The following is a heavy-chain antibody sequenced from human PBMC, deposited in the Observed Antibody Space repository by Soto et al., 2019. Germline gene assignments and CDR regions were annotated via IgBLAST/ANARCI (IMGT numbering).Heavy chain of an antibody. CDR3: ASVGLWGSYAFDI. V-gene: IGHV3-30-3*01. D-gene: IGHD7-27*01. Sequence: GGSLRLSCAASGFTFSSYAMHWVRQAPGKGLEWVAVISYDGSNKYYADSVKGRFTISRDNSKNTLYLQMNSLRAEDTAFYYSASVGLWGSYAFDIWGQGTLVTVSS. CDR2: ISYDGSNK. CDR1: GFTFSSYA. J-gene: IGHJ3*02.